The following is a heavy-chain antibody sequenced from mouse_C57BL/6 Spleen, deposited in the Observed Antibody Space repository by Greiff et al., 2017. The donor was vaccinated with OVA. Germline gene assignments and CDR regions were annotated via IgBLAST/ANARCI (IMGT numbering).Heavy chain of an antibody. CDR3: TRYWAFAY. Sequence: VKLMESGAELVRPGASVTLSCKASGYTFTDYEMHWVKQTPVHGLEWIGAIDPETGGTAYNQKFKGKAILTADKSSSTAYMELRSLTSEDSAVYYCTRYWAFAYWGQGTLVTVSA. J-gene: IGHJ3*01. CDR1: GYTFTDYE. D-gene: IGHD4-1*01. CDR2: IDPETGGT. V-gene: IGHV1-15*01.